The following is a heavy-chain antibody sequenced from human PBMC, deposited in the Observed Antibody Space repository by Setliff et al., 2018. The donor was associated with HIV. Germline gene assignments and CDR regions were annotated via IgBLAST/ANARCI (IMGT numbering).Heavy chain of an antibody. CDR1: GYTFTKYD. CDR3: AKYQLPYNWFAP. J-gene: IGHJ5*02. V-gene: IGHV1-8*03. CDR2: MNPNSGNA. Sequence: ASVKVSCKASGYTFTKYDINWVRQATGQGLEWMGWMNPNSGNAEYAQRFQGRVTLTRNTSISTAYMELSSLTSEDTAVYHCAKYQLPYNWFAPWGQGTLVTVSS. D-gene: IGHD2-2*01.